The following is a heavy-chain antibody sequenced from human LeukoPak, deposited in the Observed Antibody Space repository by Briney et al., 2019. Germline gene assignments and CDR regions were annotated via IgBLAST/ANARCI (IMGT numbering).Heavy chain of an antibody. V-gene: IGHV3-23*01. J-gene: IGHJ2*01. CDR2: MGSTGDGT. Sequence: GGSLRLSCAASGFTFSSYAMHWVRQAPGKGLEWVSAMGSTGDGTFYADSVKGRFTISRDNSKNTLYLQMNSLRADDTAVYYCAKSGLRSTTSDWYFDLWGRGTLVTVSS. CDR1: GFTFSSYA. D-gene: IGHD2-2*01. CDR3: AKSGLRSTTSDWYFDL.